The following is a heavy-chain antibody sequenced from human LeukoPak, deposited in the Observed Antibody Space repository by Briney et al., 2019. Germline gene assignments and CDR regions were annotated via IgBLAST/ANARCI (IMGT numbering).Heavy chain of an antibody. CDR1: GGSISSYY. CDR2: IYYSGST. Sequence: PSETLSLTCTVSGGSISSYYWSWIRQPPGKGLEWIGYIYYSGSTNYNPSLKSRVTISVDTSKNQFSLKLSSVTAADTAVYYCARLYDSSGYYYDSGAFDIWGQGTMVTVSS. D-gene: IGHD3-22*01. J-gene: IGHJ3*02. CDR3: ARLYDSSGYYYDSGAFDI. V-gene: IGHV4-59*08.